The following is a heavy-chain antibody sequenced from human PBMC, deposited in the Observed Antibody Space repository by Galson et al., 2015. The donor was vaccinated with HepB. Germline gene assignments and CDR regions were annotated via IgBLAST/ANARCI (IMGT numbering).Heavy chain of an antibody. CDR3: AREGDGYNFAYYGMDV. CDR1: GYPFSKYA. Sequence: SVKVSCKASGYPFSKYAITWVRQAPGQGLEWMGWISPYNGNTNSIERLQDRLTMTTDKSASTAYMGLRSLTSDDTAVYFCAREGDGYNFAYYGMDVWGQGTTVTVS. V-gene: IGHV1-18*01. CDR2: ISPYNGNT. J-gene: IGHJ6*02. D-gene: IGHD5-24*01.